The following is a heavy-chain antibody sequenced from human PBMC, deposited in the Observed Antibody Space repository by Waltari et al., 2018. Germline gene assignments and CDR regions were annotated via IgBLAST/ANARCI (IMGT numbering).Heavy chain of an antibody. D-gene: IGHD5-18*01. Sequence: EVHVVESGGGLVQPGGSLRLSCAASGFTFHSFWMSWVRQAPGKGLEWVASINQDGSDTDYVDSVKGRFIISRDNAENSLFLQMSSLSAEDTAVYSCATTLFRTQRGDGVDVWGQGTTVIVSS. V-gene: IGHV3-7*01. J-gene: IGHJ6*02. CDR1: GFTFHSFW. CDR2: INQDGSDT. CDR3: ATTLFRTQRGDGVDV.